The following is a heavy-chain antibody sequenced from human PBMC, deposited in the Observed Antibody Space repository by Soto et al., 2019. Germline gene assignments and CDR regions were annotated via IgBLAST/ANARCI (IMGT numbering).Heavy chain of an antibody. J-gene: IGHJ5*02. V-gene: IGHV5-51*03. CDR1: GYSFSNNW. D-gene: IGHD6-6*01. CDR2: MHPGDSDT. CDR3: ARHNRYSSTWFEGWFDP. Sequence: EVQLVQSGAEVKKAGESLKISCKGSGYSFSNNWVGWVRQMPGKGLEWMGIMHPGDSDTRYSPSFQGQVTISADKSINTAYLQWSRLTPSDSAMYYCARHNRYSSTWFEGWFDPWGQVTLVTVSS.